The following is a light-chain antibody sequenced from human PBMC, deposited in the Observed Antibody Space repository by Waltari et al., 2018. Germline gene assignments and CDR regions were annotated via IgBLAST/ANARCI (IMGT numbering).Light chain of an antibody. V-gene: IGLV3-1*01. CDR1: NLGEKY. CDR3: QAWDTSAVV. J-gene: IGLJ2*01. CDR2: QDS. Sequence: SYDLTQPPSVSVSPGRTATITCSGHNLGEKYVSCYQRKPGQSPVLVLYQDSKRPSGIPGRFSGSNSGNTATLTISGTQAMDEADYYCQAWDTSAVVFGGGTKVTVL.